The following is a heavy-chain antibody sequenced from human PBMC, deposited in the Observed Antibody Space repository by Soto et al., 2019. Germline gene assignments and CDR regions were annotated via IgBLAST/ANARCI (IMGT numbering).Heavy chain of an antibody. D-gene: IGHD3-9*01. CDR2: IYKTGNT. J-gene: IGHJ6*03. Sequence: SETLSLTCSVSGDSISSSAYYWAWIRQPPGKDLEWIGSIYKTGNTFYNPSLKSRVTISVDTSMNRFSLNLNSVTAADTAVYYCARHARSEDPLGDYDFLTGYYNYYCYYMDVWGKGTTVTVSS. V-gene: IGHV4-39*01. CDR1: GDSISSSAYY. CDR3: ARHARSEDPLGDYDFLTGYYNYYCYYMDV.